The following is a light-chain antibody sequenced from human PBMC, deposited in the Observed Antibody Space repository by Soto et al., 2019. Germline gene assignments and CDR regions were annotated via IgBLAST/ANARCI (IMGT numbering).Light chain of an antibody. V-gene: IGLV1-44*01. CDR1: SSNIGSNT. CDR3: AAWDDSLSGYV. Sequence: QSVLTQPPSASGTPGQRVTISCSGSSSNIGSNTVNWYQHLPGTAPKLLMHGNNQRPSGVPDRFSGSKSGTSASLATSGLQSEDEADYYCAAWDDSLSGYVFGTGTKVTVL. J-gene: IGLJ1*01. CDR2: GNN.